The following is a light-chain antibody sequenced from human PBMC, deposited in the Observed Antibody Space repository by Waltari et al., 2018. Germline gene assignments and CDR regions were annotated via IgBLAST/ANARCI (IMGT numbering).Light chain of an antibody. J-gene: IGKJ1*01. Sequence: EIVMTQSPATLSMSPGASATLSCRASQSLNSAFAWYQQKPGKAPRLLIYSTSTRATGTPARFSGSGSGTEFTLTISSLQSEDFAIYYCQQYNYWPWTFGQGTRVEIK. CDR2: STS. CDR1: QSLNSA. V-gene: IGKV3D-15*01. CDR3: QQYNYWPWT.